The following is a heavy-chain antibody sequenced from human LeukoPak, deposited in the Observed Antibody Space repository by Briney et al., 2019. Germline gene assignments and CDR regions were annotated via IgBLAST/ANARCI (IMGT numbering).Heavy chain of an antibody. Sequence: AGGSLRLSCAASRFTFSSYWMSWVRQAPGKGLEWVANIKQDGSEKYHVDFVKGRFTISRDNAKNSLYLQMNRLRAEDTAVYYCARDAPPYCSGGSCYSRYWGQGGLVTVSS. V-gene: IGHV3-7*01. CDR3: ARDAPPYCSGGSCYSRY. CDR1: RFTFSSYW. J-gene: IGHJ4*02. D-gene: IGHD2-15*01. CDR2: IKQDGSEK.